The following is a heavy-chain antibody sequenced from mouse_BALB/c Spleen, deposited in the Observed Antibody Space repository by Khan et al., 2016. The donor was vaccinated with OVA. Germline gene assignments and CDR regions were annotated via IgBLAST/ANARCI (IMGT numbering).Heavy chain of an antibody. Sequence: QVQLKQSGAELAKPGASVKMSCKASGYTFINYWILWIKQRPGQGLEWIGYINPSTGYTEYNQNFKDKDTLTADKSSSTAYMQLSSLTSEDSTVYYCARRGLRWDFDYWGQGTTLTVSS. V-gene: IGHV1-7*01. D-gene: IGHD1-1*01. CDR1: GYTFINYW. CDR2: INPSTGYT. CDR3: ARRGLRWDFDY. J-gene: IGHJ2*01.